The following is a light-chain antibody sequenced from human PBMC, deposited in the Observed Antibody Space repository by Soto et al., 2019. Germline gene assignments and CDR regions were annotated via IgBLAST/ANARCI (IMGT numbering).Light chain of an antibody. CDR2: GAS. CDR1: QSVSSSY. CDR3: QQYGSSPRT. J-gene: IGKJ1*01. Sequence: EIVLTQSPGTLSLSPGERATLSCRASQSVSSSYLVWHQQKPGQAPRLLIYGASSRATGIPDRFSGSGSGTDFNLTISRLEPEDFAVYECQQYGSSPRTFGQGTKVDIK. V-gene: IGKV3-20*01.